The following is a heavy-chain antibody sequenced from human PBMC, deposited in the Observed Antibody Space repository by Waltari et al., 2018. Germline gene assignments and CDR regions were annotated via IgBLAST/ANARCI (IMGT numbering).Heavy chain of an antibody. Sequence: EVQLLASGGGLVQLGGSLSPSCPASGFTLSTSWMGGVRQAPGRGLEWVADIRHIGSEKYYVESVKGRFTISRDNAENTLYLQMNSLRAEDTAVYYCAKDLGIGGGTTEFDHWGQGTLVTVSS. CDR3: AKDLGIGGGTTEFDH. CDR2: IRHIGSEK. V-gene: IGHV3-7*01. J-gene: IGHJ4*02. D-gene: IGHD1-1*01. CDR1: GFTLSTSW.